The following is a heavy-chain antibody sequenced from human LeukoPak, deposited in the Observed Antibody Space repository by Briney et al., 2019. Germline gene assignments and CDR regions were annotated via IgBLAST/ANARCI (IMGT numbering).Heavy chain of an antibody. CDR3: ARETCSGGSCFQFDF. CDR1: GDSISNYY. Sequence: PSETLSLTCTVSGDSISNYYWSWIRQSPGKGLEWVGYIYYRGSTNYNPSLKSRVTISVDTSKNQFSLKLSSVTAADTAVYYCARETCSGGSCFQFDFWGQGTLVTVSS. CDR2: IYYRGST. V-gene: IGHV4-59*01. D-gene: IGHD2-15*01. J-gene: IGHJ4*02.